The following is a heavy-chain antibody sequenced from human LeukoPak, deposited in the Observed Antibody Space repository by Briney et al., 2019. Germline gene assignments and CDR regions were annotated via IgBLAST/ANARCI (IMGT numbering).Heavy chain of an antibody. CDR3: ASLERSSGYYYEY. D-gene: IGHD3-22*01. Sequence: SVKVSCKASGGTFSSYAISWVRQAPGQGLEWMGGIIPIFGTANYAQKFQGRVTITTDESTSTAYMELSSLRSEDTAVYYCASLERSSGYYYEYWGQGTLVTVSS. J-gene: IGHJ4*02. CDR2: IIPIFGTA. CDR1: GGTFSSYA. V-gene: IGHV1-69*05.